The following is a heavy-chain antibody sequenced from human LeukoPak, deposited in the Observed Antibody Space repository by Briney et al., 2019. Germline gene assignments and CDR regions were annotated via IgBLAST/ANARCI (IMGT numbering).Heavy chain of an antibody. Sequence: GASVKVSCKTSGYSFTSYCISWVRQAPGQGLEWMGWISPYNGNTNYAQKVQGRVTMTTDTSTSTAYMDLRSLRSDDTAVYYCARGVMITFGGVIDLDAFDIWGQGTMVTVSS. J-gene: IGHJ3*02. CDR2: ISPYNGNT. CDR3: ARGVMITFGGVIDLDAFDI. CDR1: GYSFTSYC. D-gene: IGHD3-16*02. V-gene: IGHV1-18*01.